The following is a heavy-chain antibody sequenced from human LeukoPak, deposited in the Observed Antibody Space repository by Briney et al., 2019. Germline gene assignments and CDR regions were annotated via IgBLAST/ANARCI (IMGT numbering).Heavy chain of an antibody. CDR2: ISTSGSGGAT. D-gene: IGHD6-6*01. Sequence: GGSLRLSCAASGFTSSDYAMAWVRQAPGRGLEWVSIISTSGSGGATYYADSMKGRFTISRGSPKNTLYLQMNSLRAEDTAVYYCARAPGSLVSVAGRPYYFDFWGQGTLVTVSS. CDR3: ARAPGSLVSVAGRPYYFDF. V-gene: IGHV3-23*01. CDR1: GFTSSDYA. J-gene: IGHJ4*02.